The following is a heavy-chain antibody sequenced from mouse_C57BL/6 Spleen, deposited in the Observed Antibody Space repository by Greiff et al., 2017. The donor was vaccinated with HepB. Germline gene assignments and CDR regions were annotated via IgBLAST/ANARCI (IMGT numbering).Heavy chain of an antibody. CDR3: ASTVVATYYAMDY. V-gene: IGHV1-61*01. J-gene: IGHJ4*01. CDR2: IYPSDSET. CDR1: GYTFTSYW. D-gene: IGHD1-1*01. Sequence: QVQLQQSGAELVRPGSSVKLSCKASGYTFTSYWMDWVKQRPGQGLEWIGNIYPSDSETHYNQKFKDKATLTVDTSSSTAYMQLSSLTSEDSAVYYCASTVVATYYAMDYWGQGTSVTVSS.